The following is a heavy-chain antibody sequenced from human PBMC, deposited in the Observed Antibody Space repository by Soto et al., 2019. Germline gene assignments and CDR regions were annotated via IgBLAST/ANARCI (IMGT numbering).Heavy chain of an antibody. CDR3: ARAGDYYDSSGHSTYFDY. D-gene: IGHD3-22*01. CDR1: GGSISSGDYY. CDR2: IYYSGST. V-gene: IGHV4-30-4*01. J-gene: IGHJ4*02. Sequence: PSETLSLACTVSGGSISSGDYYWSWIRQPPGKGLEWIGYIYYSGSTYYNPSLKSRVTISVDTSKNQFSLKLSSVTAADTAVYYCARAGDYYDSSGHSTYFDYWGQGTLVTVSS.